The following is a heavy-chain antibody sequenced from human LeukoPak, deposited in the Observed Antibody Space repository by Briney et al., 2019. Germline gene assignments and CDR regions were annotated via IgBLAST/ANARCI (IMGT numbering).Heavy chain of an antibody. CDR2: INQRGTI. J-gene: IGHJ5*01. Sequence: SETLSLTCGLTGGSFGDHFWGWFRQSPGKGLEWIGEINQRGTINSNPSLKSRVAISVETSKNQFSLKLTSVTAADTAVYYCARINLWPGNWIDSWGQGSLVTVSS. D-gene: IGHD2/OR15-2a*01. CDR3: ARINLWPGNWIDS. CDR1: GGSFGDHF. V-gene: IGHV4-34*01.